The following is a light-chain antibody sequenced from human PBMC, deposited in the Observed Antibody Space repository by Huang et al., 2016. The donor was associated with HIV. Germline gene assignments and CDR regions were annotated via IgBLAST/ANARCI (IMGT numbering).Light chain of an antibody. Sequence: DIVLTQSPDSLAVSLGERATINCSSSRSILYNSNNKNYVAWHQQKPGQSPKLLIYCASTRESGVPDRFSGSGSETDFTLTISSLQAEDVAVYFCQQYYTTPGTFGPGTTVHIK. CDR1: RSILYNSNNKNY. V-gene: IGKV4-1*01. CDR3: QQYYTTPGT. CDR2: CAS. J-gene: IGKJ3*01.